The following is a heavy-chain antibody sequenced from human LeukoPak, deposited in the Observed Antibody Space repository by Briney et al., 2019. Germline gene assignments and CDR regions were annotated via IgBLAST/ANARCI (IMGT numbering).Heavy chain of an antibody. CDR2: INPSGGGT. Sequence: GASVKVSCKASGYTFTSYYMHWVRQAPGQGLEWMGIINPSGGGTNYAQKFQGRVTMTRDTSISTAYMELSRLRSDDTAVYYCARDFSSSWYNYYYYYMDVWGKGTTVTVSS. D-gene: IGHD6-13*01. CDR1: GYTFTSYY. CDR3: ARDFSSSWYNYYYYYMDV. V-gene: IGHV1-2*02. J-gene: IGHJ6*03.